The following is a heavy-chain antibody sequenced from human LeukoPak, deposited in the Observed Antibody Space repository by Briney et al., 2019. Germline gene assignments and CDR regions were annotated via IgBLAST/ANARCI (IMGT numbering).Heavy chain of an antibody. CDR2: INPNSGGT. CDR3: TRDPAHEEVRGIFIPYFDS. Sequence: GASVKVSCKASGYTFTGYYMHWVRQAPGQGLEWMGWINPNSGGTNYAQKFQGRVTMTRDTSISTAYMELSRLRSDDTAMYYCTRDPAHEEVRGIFIPYFDSWGQGTLVTVSS. CDR1: GYTFTGYY. J-gene: IGHJ4*02. V-gene: IGHV1-2*02. D-gene: IGHD3-10*01.